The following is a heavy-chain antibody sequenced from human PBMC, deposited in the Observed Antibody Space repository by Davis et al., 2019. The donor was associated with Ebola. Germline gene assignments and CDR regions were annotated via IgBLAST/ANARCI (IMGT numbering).Heavy chain of an antibody. V-gene: IGHV3-11*06. J-gene: IGHJ4*02. Sequence: GESLKISCAASGFTFSDYYMSWIRQAPGKGLEWVSCISGSSSYTNYAASVKGRFTISGDTAKNSLYLQMNSLRAEDTAVYYCARTAYSSGWYVLDYWGQGTLVTVSS. CDR2: ISGSSSYT. D-gene: IGHD6-19*01. CDR3: ARTAYSSGWYVLDY. CDR1: GFTFSDYY.